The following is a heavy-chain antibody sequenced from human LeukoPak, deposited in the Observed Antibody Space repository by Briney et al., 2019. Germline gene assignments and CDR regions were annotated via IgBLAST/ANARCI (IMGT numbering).Heavy chain of an antibody. J-gene: IGHJ5*02. D-gene: IGHD2-21*02. CDR2: TFPGDSDT. CDR3: ARLTSFADLLTATRRSWFDP. V-gene: IGHV5-51*01. CDR1: GYSFSSFW. Sequence: GESLKISCKGSGYSFSSFWIAWVRQMPGKGLEWMGITFPGDSDTRYRPSLQGQVTISVDKSIDTAFLQWSSLKASDSAIYYCARLTSFADLLTATRRSWFDPWGQGTLVTVSS.